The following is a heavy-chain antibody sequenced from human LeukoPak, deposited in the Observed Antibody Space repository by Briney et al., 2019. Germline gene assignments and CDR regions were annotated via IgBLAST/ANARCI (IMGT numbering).Heavy chain of an antibody. J-gene: IGHJ4*02. CDR2: ISAYNGNT. D-gene: IGHD3-9*01. V-gene: IGHV1-18*01. CDR3: ARELTGYYKREGYFDY. Sequence: ASVKVSCKASGYTFTSYGISWVRQAPGQGLEWMGWISAYNGNTNYAQKLQGRVTMTTDTSTSTAYMELRSLRSDDTAVYYCARELTGYYKREGYFDYWGQGTLVTVSS. CDR1: GYTFTSYG.